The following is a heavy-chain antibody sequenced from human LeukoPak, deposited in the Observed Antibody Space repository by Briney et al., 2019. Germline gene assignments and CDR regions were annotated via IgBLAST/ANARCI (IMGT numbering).Heavy chain of an antibody. V-gene: IGHV4-34*01. J-gene: IGHJ6*03. D-gene: IGHD5-18*01. CDR3: ARVAYRYVINDWSRTGLGAYPTKYYDHMDV. Sequence: SQTLSLTCAVYGGSFSDYYWSWIRQPPGKGLEWIGEINPSGSTNCSPSLKSRVTISVDTSKNQFSLKLSSVAAADTAVYFCARVAYRYVINDWSRTGLGAYPTKYYDHMDVWDKGTTVTVSS. CDR2: INPSGST. CDR1: GGSFSDYY.